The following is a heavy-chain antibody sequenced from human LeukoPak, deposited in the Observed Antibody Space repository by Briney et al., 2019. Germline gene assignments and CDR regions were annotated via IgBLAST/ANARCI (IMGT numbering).Heavy chain of an antibody. D-gene: IGHD3-22*01. CDR2: ICYSGST. V-gene: IGHV4-59*01. Sequence: SCKXSGYTFTSYGISWIRQPPGKGLEGIGYICYSGSTNYNPSLKSRVTISVDTSKNRFSLKLSSVTAADTAVYYCARSNYYDSRGYLYYYFYYMDVWGKGTTVTVSS. J-gene: IGHJ6*03. CDR3: ARSNYYDSRGYLYYYFYYMDV. CDR1: GYTFTSYG.